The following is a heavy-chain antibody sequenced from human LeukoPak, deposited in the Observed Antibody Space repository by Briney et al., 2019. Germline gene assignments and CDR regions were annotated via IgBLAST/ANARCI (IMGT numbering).Heavy chain of an antibody. CDR2: ISSSSSYI. D-gene: IGHD1-26*01. Sequence: GGSLRLSCAASGFTFSSYSMNWVRQAPGKGLEWVSSISSSSSYIYYADSVKGRFTISRDNAKNPLYLQMNSLRAEDTAVYYCARDMGYSGSYYFDYWGQGTLVTVSS. CDR3: ARDMGYSGSYYFDY. V-gene: IGHV3-21*01. CDR1: GFTFSSYS. J-gene: IGHJ4*02.